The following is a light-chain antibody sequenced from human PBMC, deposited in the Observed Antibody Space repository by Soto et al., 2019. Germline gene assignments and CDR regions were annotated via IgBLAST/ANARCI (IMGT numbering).Light chain of an antibody. Sequence: DIQMTQSPSSLSAFVGDSITITCQASQDIKNYLNWYQHKPGKAPKLLIYDAFKSDTGVPSRFSGSGSGTDFTFTISGLQPEDIATYFCQQYDSLPPTFGGGTRV. CDR1: QDIKNY. J-gene: IGKJ4*01. V-gene: IGKV1-33*01. CDR3: QQYDSLPPT. CDR2: DAF.